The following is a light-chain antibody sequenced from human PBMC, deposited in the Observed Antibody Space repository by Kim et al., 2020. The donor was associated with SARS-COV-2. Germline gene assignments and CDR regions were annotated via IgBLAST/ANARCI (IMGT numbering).Light chain of an antibody. CDR2: AAS. V-gene: IGKV1-39*01. Sequence: SASVGDRVTITCRASQSISNYLNWYQQKPGKAPNLLIYAASSLQSGVPSRFSGSGSGTDFTLTISSLQPEDFATYYCQQSYSTITFGQGTRLEIK. J-gene: IGKJ5*01. CDR3: QQSYSTIT. CDR1: QSISNY.